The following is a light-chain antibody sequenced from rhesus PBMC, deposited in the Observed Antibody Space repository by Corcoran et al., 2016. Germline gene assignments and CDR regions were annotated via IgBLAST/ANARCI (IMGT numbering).Light chain of an antibody. Sequence: EIVMTQSPATLPLSPGERATLSCRASQTIRPYVAWYQQRPGQAPRLLIYGASSRAIGIPDRFSGSGSGTEFTLTISSLEPEDVGVYFGLQSSNWPSFGQGTKVEIK. J-gene: IGKJ2*01. CDR1: QTIRPY. V-gene: IGKV3-24*03. CDR2: GAS. CDR3: LQSSNWPS.